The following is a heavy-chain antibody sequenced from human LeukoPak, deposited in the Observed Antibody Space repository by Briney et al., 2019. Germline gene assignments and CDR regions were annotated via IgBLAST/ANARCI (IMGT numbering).Heavy chain of an antibody. D-gene: IGHD1-26*01. CDR2: IIPIFHTP. V-gene: IGHV1-69*13. CDR1: GGTFSSYA. Sequence: EASVKVSCKASGGTFSSYAISWVRQAPGQGLEWMGGIIPIFHTPNYAQRFQGRVTITADESTSTAYMELSSLRSEDTAVYYCARMSGSLFEYWGQGTLVTVSS. J-gene: IGHJ4*02. CDR3: ARMSGSLFEY.